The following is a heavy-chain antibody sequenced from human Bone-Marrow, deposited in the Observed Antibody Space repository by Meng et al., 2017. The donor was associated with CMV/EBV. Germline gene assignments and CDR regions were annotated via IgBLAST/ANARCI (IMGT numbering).Heavy chain of an antibody. CDR3: ARSFRLLPVH. J-gene: IGHJ4*02. CDR2: VNDSGST. V-gene: IGHV4-34*01. CDR1: SGSFSGYY. D-gene: IGHD2-15*01. Sequence: SETLSLTCAVYSGSFSGYYWSWIRQPPGEGLEWIGDVNDSGSTNYTPSLKSRVTIAVDTSKNQFSLKVNSGTAADTAIYYCARSFRLLPVHRGQGMLVTVSS.